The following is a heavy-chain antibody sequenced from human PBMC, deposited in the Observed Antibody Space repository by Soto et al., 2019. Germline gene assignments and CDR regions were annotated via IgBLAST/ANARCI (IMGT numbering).Heavy chain of an antibody. CDR3: ARDRGLKQWLVY. D-gene: IGHD6-19*01. V-gene: IGHV3-21*01. CDR1: GFTFSSYS. Sequence: GGSLRLSCAASGFTFSSYSMNWVRQAPGKGLEWVSSISSSSSYIYYADSVKGRFTISRDNAKNSLYLQMNSLRAEDTAVYYCARDRGLKQWLVYWGQGTLVTVSS. J-gene: IGHJ4*02. CDR2: ISSSSSYI.